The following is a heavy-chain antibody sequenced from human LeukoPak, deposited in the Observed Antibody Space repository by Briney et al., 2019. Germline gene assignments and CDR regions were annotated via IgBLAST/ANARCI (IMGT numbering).Heavy chain of an antibody. V-gene: IGHV3-23*01. CDR2: ISANGAKT. Sequence: GGSLRLSCAASGFTFNSYAMGWVRQAPGKGLEWVSGISANGAKTYYADSVKGRFTISRDNSKNTQSLQMNSLRAEDTALYYCAKGWSVTMVMAAPGDWGQGALVTVSS. CDR3: AKGWSVTMVMAAPGD. CDR1: GFTFNSYA. J-gene: IGHJ4*02. D-gene: IGHD3-10*01.